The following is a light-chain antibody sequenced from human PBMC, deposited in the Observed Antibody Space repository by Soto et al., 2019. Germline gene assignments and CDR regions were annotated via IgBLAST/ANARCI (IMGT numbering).Light chain of an antibody. CDR2: DVS. V-gene: IGLV2-14*01. J-gene: IGLJ1*01. CDR1: SSDVGGYNY. Sequence: QSALTQPASVSGSPGQSITISCTGTSSDVGGYNYVSWYQQHPGKAPKLMIYDVSNRPSGVSNRFSDSKSGNTASLTISGVQAEDEADYYCSSYTSSSTLGVFGTGTKLTVL. CDR3: SSYTSSSTLGV.